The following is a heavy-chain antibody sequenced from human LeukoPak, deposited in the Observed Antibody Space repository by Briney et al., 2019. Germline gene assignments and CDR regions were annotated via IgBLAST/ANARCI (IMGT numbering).Heavy chain of an antibody. CDR1: GFTFSSYW. CDR2: IKQDGSEK. Sequence: GGSLRLSCAASGFTFSSYWMSWVRQAPGKGLGWVANIKQDGSEKYYVDSVKGRFTISRDNAKNSLYLQMNSLRAEDTAVYYCARDCVENHPYYYYYYMDVWGKGTTVTVSS. D-gene: IGHD1-14*01. J-gene: IGHJ6*03. CDR3: ARDCVENHPYYYYYYMDV. V-gene: IGHV3-7*01.